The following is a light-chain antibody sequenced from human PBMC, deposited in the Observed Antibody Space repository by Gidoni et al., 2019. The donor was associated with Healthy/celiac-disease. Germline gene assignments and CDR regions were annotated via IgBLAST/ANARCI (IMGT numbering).Light chain of an antibody. CDR1: QSVSSSY. Sequence: EIVLTQSPGTLSLSPGERATLSCRASQSVSSSYLAWYQQKPGQAPRLLIYGASSRATGIPDRFSGSGSGTDFTLTISRLEPEDFAVYYCQQYGSSPLMFXXXTKVEIK. V-gene: IGKV3-20*01. CDR3: QQYGSSPLM. CDR2: GAS. J-gene: IGKJ1*01.